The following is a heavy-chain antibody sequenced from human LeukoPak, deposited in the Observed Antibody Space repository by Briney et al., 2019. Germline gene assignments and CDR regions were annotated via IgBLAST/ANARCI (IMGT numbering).Heavy chain of an antibody. J-gene: IGHJ4*02. D-gene: IGHD6-13*01. CDR3: ARGKAAAGHFDY. V-gene: IGHV1-2*04. CDR2: IIPNSGGT. Sequence: EASVKVSCKASGGTFSSYAISWVRQAPGQGLEWMGGIIPNSGGTNYAQKFQGWVTMTRDTSISTAYMELSRLRSDDTAVYYCARGKAAAGHFDYWGQGTLVTVSS. CDR1: GGTFSSYA.